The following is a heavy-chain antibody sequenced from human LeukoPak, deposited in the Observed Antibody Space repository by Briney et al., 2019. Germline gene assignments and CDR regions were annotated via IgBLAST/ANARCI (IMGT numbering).Heavy chain of an antibody. V-gene: IGHV3-7*01. CDR2: IKQDGSEK. D-gene: IGHD4-17*01. CDR3: ARDGGDPDYGDSYFDH. J-gene: IGHJ4*02. CDR1: GFTFSSHW. Sequence: GGSLRLSCAASGFTFSSHWMSWVRQAPGKGLEWVANIKQDGSEKYYVDSVKGRFTISRDNAKNSLYLQMNSLRVEDTALYYCARDGGDPDYGDSYFDHWGQGTLVTVSS.